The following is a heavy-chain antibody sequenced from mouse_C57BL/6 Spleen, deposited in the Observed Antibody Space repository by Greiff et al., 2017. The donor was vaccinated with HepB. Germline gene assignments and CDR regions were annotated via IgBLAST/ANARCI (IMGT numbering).Heavy chain of an antibody. J-gene: IGHJ3*01. CDR3: ASLDSSGYGFAY. CDR1: GYTFTSYW. D-gene: IGHD3-2*02. Sequence: QVQLQQPGAELVKPGASVKLSCKASGYTFTSYWMQWVKQRPGQGLEWTGEIDPSDSYTNYNQKFKGKATLTVDTSSSTAYMQLSSLTSEDSAVYYCASLDSSGYGFAYWGQGTLVTVSA. V-gene: IGHV1-50*01. CDR2: IDPSDSYT.